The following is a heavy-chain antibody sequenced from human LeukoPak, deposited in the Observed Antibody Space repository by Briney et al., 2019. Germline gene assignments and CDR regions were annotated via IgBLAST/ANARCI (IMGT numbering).Heavy chain of an antibody. Sequence: GGSLRLSCAASGFTFGDFAMHWVRQAPGKGLEWVALISFDGSNKYYADSVKGRFTISRDNSKNTLSLQMNSLRAEDTAVYYCAREQWLVLNYFDSWGQGTLVTVSS. J-gene: IGHJ4*02. CDR1: GFTFGDFA. CDR2: ISFDGSNK. D-gene: IGHD6-19*01. V-gene: IGHV3-30-3*01. CDR3: AREQWLVLNYFDS.